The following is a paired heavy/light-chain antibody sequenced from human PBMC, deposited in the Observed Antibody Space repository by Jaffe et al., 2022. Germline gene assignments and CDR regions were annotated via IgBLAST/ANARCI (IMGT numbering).Light chain of an antibody. CDR1: SGINVVTYN. CDR2: YRSDSDK. Sequence: QAVLTQPASLSASPGASASLTCTLRSGINVVTYNIYWYQQKPGSPPQYLLRYRSDSDKHSGSGVPSRFSGSKDASANVGILLISGLQSEDEADYYCMIWYSSGWVFGGGTKLTVL. J-gene: IGLJ3*02. CDR3: MIWYSSGWV. V-gene: IGLV5-45*01.
Heavy chain of an antibody. J-gene: IGHJ4*02. CDR3: ARNTDS. V-gene: IGHV3-48*03. CDR2: ISNSGSTI. CDR1: GFTFSNYE. Sequence: EVQLVESGGGLVQPGGSLRLSCAASGFTFSNYEMNWVRQAPGKGLEWVSYISNSGSTIYYADSVKGRFTISRDNAKNSLYLQMNSVGAEDTAVYYCARNTDSWGQGALVTVSS.